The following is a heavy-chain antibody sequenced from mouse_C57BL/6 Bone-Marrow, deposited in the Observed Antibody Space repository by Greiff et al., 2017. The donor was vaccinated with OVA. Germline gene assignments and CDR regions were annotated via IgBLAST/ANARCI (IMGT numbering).Heavy chain of an antibody. J-gene: IGHJ1*03. CDR3: ARKRAWGELRGWYFDV. CDR2: IHPNSGST. V-gene: IGHV1-64*01. Sequence: QVQLQQPGAELVKPGASVKLSCKASGYTFTSYWMHWVKQRPGQGLEWIGMIHPNSGSTNYNEKFKSKATLTVDKSSSTAYMQLSSLTSEDSAVYYCARKRAWGELRGWYFDVWGTGTTVTVSS. CDR1: GYTFTSYW. D-gene: IGHD1-1*01.